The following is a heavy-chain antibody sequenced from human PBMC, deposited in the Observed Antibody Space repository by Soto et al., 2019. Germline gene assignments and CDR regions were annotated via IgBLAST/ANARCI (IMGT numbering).Heavy chain of an antibody. D-gene: IGHD6-19*01. Sequence: LRLSCAASGFTFSSYAMSWVRQAPGKGLEWVSTISGSGGSTYYADSVKGRFTISRDNSKNTLYLQMNSLRAEDTAVYYCAKGTSSGWGNYYYYYMDVWGKGTTVTVSS. CDR2: ISGSGGST. V-gene: IGHV3-23*01. CDR1: GFTFSSYA. J-gene: IGHJ6*03. CDR3: AKGTSSGWGNYYYYYMDV.